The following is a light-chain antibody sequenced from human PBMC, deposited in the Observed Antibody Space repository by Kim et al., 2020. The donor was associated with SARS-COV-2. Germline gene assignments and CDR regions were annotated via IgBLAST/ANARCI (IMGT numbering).Light chain of an antibody. Sequence: AIQVTQSPSSLSASVGDTVTITCRASQGIGRDLAWYQQKPGTAPTLLICLTSKLHTGVPSRFSGSSSGADFTLTITSLQPEDFATYYCLQDYDFPWTFGQGTKVDIK. CDR1: QGIGRD. V-gene: IGKV1-6*01. CDR2: LTS. CDR3: LQDYDFPWT. J-gene: IGKJ1*01.